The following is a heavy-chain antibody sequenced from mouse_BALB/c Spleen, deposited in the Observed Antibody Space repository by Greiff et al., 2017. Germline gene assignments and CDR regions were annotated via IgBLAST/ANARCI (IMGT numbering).Heavy chain of an antibody. CDR2: INSNGGST. D-gene: IGHD1-1*01. CDR1: GFTFSSYG. J-gene: IGHJ4*01. V-gene: IGHV5-6-3*01. Sequence: EVQLVESGGGLVQPGGSLKLSCAASGFTFSSYGMSWVRQTPDKRLELVATINSNGGSTYYPDSVKGRFTISRDNAKNTLYLQMSSLKSEDTAMYYCARMFFRSYFYAMDYWGQGTSVTVSS. CDR3: ARMFFRSYFYAMDY.